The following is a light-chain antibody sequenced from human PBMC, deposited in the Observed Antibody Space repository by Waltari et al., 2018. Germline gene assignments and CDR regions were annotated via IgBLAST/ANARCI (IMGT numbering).Light chain of an antibody. CDR3: QQYNDWPPLT. Sequence: ETVMTQSPATLSVSPGARATPSCRASQSVSSNLAWYQQNPGQPPRLLIYGASTRATGIPARFSGSGSGTEFTLTISSLQSEDFAVYYCQQYNDWPPLTFGGGTKVEIK. CDR2: GAS. CDR1: QSVSSN. J-gene: IGKJ4*01. V-gene: IGKV3-15*01.